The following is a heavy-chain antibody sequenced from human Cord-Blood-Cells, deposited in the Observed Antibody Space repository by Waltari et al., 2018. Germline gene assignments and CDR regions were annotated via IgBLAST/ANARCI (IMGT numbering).Heavy chain of an antibody. CDR1: GYTFTSYD. Sequence: QVQLVQSGAEVKKPGASVKVSCKASGYTFTSYDIKWVRPATGQWLEWMGWMNPNSGNTGYAQKFQGRVTMTRNTSISTAYMELSSLRSEDTAVYYCASRACSGGSCYPYYFDYWGQGTLVTVSS. D-gene: IGHD2-15*01. J-gene: IGHJ4*02. CDR2: MNPNSGNT. V-gene: IGHV1-8*01. CDR3: ASRACSGGSCYPYYFDY.